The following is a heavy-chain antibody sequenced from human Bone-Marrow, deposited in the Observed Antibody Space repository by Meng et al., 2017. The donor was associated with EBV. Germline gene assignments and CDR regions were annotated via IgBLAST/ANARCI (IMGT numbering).Heavy chain of an antibody. D-gene: IGHD6-19*01. CDR3: ARDVAVAGTGYYFDY. CDR2: ISSSSSYI. Sequence: EVQLVESGGXLVKPGXSLRLSXGXSGFTFSSYSMNWVRQAPGKGLEWVSSISSSSSYIYYADSVKGRFTISRDNAKNSLYLQMNSLRAEDTAVYYCARDVAVAGTGYYFDYWGQGTLVTVSS. J-gene: IGHJ4*02. CDR1: GFTFSSYS. V-gene: IGHV3-21*01.